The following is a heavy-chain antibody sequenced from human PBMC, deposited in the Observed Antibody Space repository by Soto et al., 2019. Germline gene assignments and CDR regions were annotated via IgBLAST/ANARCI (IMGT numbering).Heavy chain of an antibody. J-gene: IGHJ5*02. CDR1: GGSISSGGYY. V-gene: IGHV4-31*03. CDR2: IYYSGST. CDR3: ARSDYCSSTSCLQGFDP. Sequence: SLTCTVSGGSISSGGYYWSWIRQHPGKGLEWIGYIYYSGSTYYNPSLKSRVTISVDTSKNQFPLKLSSVTAADTAVYYCARSDYCSSTSCLQGFDPWGQGTLVTVSS. D-gene: IGHD2-2*01.